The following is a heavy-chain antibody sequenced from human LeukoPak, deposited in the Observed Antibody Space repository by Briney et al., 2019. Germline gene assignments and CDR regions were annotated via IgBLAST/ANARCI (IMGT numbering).Heavy chain of an antibody. J-gene: IGHJ6*04. CDR3: ARGPMDDNYYYYYGMDV. D-gene: IGHD1-1*01. V-gene: IGHV3-53*01. CDR2: IYSGGST. Sequence: TGGSLRLSCAASGFTVSSKYMSWVRQAPGKGLEWDSVIYSGGSTYYADSVKGRFTISRDNSKNTLYLQMNSLRAEDTAVYYCARGPMDDNYYYYYGMDVWGKGTTVTVSS. CDR1: GFTVSSKY.